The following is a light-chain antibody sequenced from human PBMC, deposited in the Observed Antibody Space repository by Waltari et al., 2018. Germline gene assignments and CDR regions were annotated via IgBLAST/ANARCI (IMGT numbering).Light chain of an antibody. CDR1: QGISSY. CDR2: AAS. CDR3: QQYYSYPRT. V-gene: IGKV1-8*01. J-gene: IGKJ1*01. Sequence: AIRITQSPSSLSASTGDRVTITCRASQGISSYLACYQQKPGKAPKLLIYAASTLQSGVPSRFSGSGSWTDVSLTISCLQSEDFATYYCQQYYSYPRTFGQGTKVEIK.